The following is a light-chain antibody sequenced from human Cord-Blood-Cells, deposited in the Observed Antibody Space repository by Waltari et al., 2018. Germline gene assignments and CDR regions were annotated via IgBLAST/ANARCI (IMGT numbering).Light chain of an antibody. Sequence: EIVLTQSPGTLSLSPGERATLSCRASQSVSSSYLAWYQQKQGQAPRLLIYGASSRAAGIPDRLSGSGYGTDCTLTSSRLEPEDFAVYYCQQYGSSPRTFGQGTKVEIK. J-gene: IGKJ1*01. CDR2: GAS. V-gene: IGKV3-20*01. CDR3: QQYGSSPRT. CDR1: QSVSSSY.